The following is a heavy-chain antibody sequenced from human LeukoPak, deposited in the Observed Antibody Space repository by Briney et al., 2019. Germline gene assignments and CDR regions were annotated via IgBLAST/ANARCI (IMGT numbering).Heavy chain of an antibody. V-gene: IGHV1-8*01. J-gene: IGHJ4*02. D-gene: IGHD3-22*01. CDR1: GYTFTSYD. CDR2: VNPNSGNT. CDR3: ARRSDDYDSSAYYH. Sequence: ASVKVSCKTSGYTFTSYDLNWVRQATGQGLEWMGWVNPNSGNTGYAQKFQGRVTMAMDPSISTAYMELSSLRSEDTAVYYCARRSDDYDSSAYYHWGQGTLVTVSS.